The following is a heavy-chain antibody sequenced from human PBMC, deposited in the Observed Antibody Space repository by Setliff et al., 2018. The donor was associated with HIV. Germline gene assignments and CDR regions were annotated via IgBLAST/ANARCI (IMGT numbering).Heavy chain of an antibody. CDR3: ATFLRSGELSLFPDGFNL. V-gene: IGHV3-21*04. CDR2: ISSISTYI. J-gene: IGHJ3*01. Sequence: PGGSLRLSCAASGFTFSSYSMNWVRQAPGKGLEWVSFISSISTYIYYADSVKGRFIVSRDNFKDTLYLQTDSLRAEDTAVYYCATFLRSGELSLFPDGFNLWGQGTLVTVSS. CDR1: GFTFSSYS. D-gene: IGHD3-16*02.